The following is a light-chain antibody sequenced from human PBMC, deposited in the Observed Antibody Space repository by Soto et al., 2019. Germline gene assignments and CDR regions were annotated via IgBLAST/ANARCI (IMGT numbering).Light chain of an antibody. CDR1: QSISSY. V-gene: IGKV1-39*01. CDR2: AAS. J-gene: IGKJ1*01. Sequence: DIKMTQSPSSLSASVGDRVTITCRASQSISSYLNWYQQKPGKAPKLLIYAASSLQSGVPSRFSGSGSGTDFTLTISCLQSEDFATYYCQQYYSYPRTFGQGTMVDIK. CDR3: QQYYSYPRT.